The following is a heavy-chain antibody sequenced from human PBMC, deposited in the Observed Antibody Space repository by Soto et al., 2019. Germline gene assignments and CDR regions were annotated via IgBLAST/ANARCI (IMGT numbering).Heavy chain of an antibody. J-gene: IGHJ5*02. Sequence: PSETLSLTCAVYGGSFSGYYWSWIRQPPGKGLEWIGYIYYSGSTNYNPSLKSRVTISVDTSKNQFSLKLSSVTAADTAVYYCTRGRERYCTNGVCFTFDPWGQGTLVTVSS. CDR3: TRGRERYCTNGVCFTFDP. V-gene: IGHV4-59*01. CDR2: IYYSGST. D-gene: IGHD2-8*01. CDR1: GGSFSGYY.